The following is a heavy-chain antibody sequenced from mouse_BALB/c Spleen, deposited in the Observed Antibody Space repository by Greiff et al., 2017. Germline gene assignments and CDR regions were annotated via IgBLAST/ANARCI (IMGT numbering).Heavy chain of an antibody. D-gene: IGHD2-4*01. J-gene: IGHJ4*01. Sequence: EVKLQESGPGLVKPSQSLSLTCTVTGYSITSDYAWNWIRQFPGNKLEWMGYISYSGSTSYNPSLKSRISITRDTSKNQFFLQLNSVTTEDTATYYCARVDYDYYAMDYWGQGTSVTVSS. CDR2: ISYSGST. V-gene: IGHV3-2*02. CDR1: GYSITSDYA. CDR3: ARVDYDYYAMDY.